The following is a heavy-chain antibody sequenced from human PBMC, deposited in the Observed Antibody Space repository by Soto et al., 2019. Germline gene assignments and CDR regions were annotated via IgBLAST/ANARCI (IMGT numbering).Heavy chain of an antibody. Sequence: PGGSLRLSCTVSGFTFSSSTMTWVRQGPGKGLEWVSSISSSSSYIYFADSLKGRFTISRDNAKNSLYLQMNSLRAEDKAVYYCARDIGEISVVWGPGTQVTLSS. CDR1: GFTFSSST. D-gene: IGHD3-10*01. CDR3: ARDIGEISVV. CDR2: ISSSSSYI. J-gene: IGHJ4*02. V-gene: IGHV3-21*06.